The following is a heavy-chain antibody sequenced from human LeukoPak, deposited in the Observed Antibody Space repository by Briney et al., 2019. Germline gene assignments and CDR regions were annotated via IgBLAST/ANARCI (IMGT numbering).Heavy chain of an antibody. V-gene: IGHV1-69*13. CDR2: IIPIFGTA. J-gene: IGHJ2*01. Sequence: SVKVSCKASGGTFSSYAISWVRQAPGQGLEWMGGIIPIFGTANYAQKFQGRVTITADESTSTAYMELSSLRTEDTAVYYCARGRAVAWVFDLWGRGTLVTVSS. D-gene: IGHD6-19*01. CDR1: GGTFSSYA. CDR3: ARGRAVAWVFDL.